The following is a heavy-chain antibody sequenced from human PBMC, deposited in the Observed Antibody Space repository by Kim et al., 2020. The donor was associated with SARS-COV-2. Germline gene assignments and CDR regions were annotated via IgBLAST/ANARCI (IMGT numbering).Heavy chain of an antibody. CDR2: IYYSGST. D-gene: IGHD6-19*01. J-gene: IGHJ4*02. CDR1: GGSISSYY. V-gene: IGHV4-59*08. CDR3: ARHAIVRWLGLEYSYYFDY. Sequence: SETLSLTCTVSGGSISSYYWSWIRQPPGKGLEWIGYIYYSGSTNYNPSLKSRVTISVDTSKNQFSLKLSSVTAADTAVYYCARHAIVRWLGLEYSYYFDYWGQGTLVTVSS.